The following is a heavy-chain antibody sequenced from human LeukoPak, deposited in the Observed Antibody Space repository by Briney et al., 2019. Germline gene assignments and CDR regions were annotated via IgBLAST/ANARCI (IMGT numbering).Heavy chain of an antibody. CDR3: AREGTNYDILTGPPTNAFDI. D-gene: IGHD3-9*01. Sequence: SETLSLTCAVYGGSFSGYYWSWIRQPPGKGLEWIGEINHSGSTNYNPSLKSQVTISVDTSKNQFSLKLSSVTAADTAVYYCAREGTNYDILTGPPTNAFDIWGQGTMVTVSS. V-gene: IGHV4-34*01. CDR2: INHSGST. J-gene: IGHJ3*02. CDR1: GGSFSGYY.